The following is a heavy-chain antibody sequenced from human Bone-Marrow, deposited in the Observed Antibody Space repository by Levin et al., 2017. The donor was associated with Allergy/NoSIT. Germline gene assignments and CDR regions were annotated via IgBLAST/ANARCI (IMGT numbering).Heavy chain of an antibody. CDR3: MRAVRGSANDADY. V-gene: IGHV3-7*01. CDR1: GFAFSSFW. Sequence: PSETLSLTCATSGFAFSSFWMGWVRQVPGKGLEWVANIKDDGTEKYYVDSVRGRFSISRDNALNSLYLQMSSLRAEDTAVYYCMRAVRGSANDADYWGQGTLVTVSS. J-gene: IGHJ4*02. CDR2: IKDDGTEK. D-gene: IGHD5-12*01.